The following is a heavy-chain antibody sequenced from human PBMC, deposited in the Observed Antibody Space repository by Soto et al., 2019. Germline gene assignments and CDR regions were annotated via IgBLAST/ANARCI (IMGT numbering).Heavy chain of an antibody. D-gene: IGHD2-15*01. V-gene: IGHV3-74*01. CDR1: GCTFSSYL. J-gene: IGHJ4*02. Sequence: GGSLSLSCASAGCTFSSYLMHLVRPAPGKGLVWVSRINSDGSSTSYADSVKGRFTISRDNAKNTLYLQMNSLRAEDTAVYYCERVYCSGGSCYHIDYWGQGTLVTVSS. CDR2: INSDGSST. CDR3: ERVYCSGGSCYHIDY.